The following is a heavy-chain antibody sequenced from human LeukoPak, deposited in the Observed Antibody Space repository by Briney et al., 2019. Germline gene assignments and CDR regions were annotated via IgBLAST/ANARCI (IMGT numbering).Heavy chain of an antibody. V-gene: IGHV3-23*01. CDR2: LSGSGGST. D-gene: IGHD1-26*01. CDR3: AKAPSDSGSYSLFDY. Sequence: GGSLRLSCAASGFTFRSYAMSWVRQAPGKGLEWVSALSGSGGSTYYADTVKGRFTTSRDNSKNTLYPQMNSLRAEDTAVYCCAKAPSDSGSYSLFDYWGQGTLVTVSS. J-gene: IGHJ4*02. CDR1: GFTFRSYA.